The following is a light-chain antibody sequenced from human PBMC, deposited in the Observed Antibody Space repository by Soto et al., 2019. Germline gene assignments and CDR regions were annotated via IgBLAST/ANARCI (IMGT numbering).Light chain of an antibody. CDR2: AAS. Sequence: DIQMTQSPSSLSASVGDRVTITCRASQSISSYLNWYQQKPGKAPKLLIYAASSLQSGVPYRFSGSASGTDFTLTISSLQPEDFATYYCQQSYSTPPYTFGQGTKLEIK. CDR1: QSISSY. CDR3: QQSYSTPPYT. V-gene: IGKV1-39*01. J-gene: IGKJ2*01.